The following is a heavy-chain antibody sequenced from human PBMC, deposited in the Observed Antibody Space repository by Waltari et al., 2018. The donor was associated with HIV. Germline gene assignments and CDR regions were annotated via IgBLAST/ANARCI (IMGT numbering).Heavy chain of an antibody. CDR1: GFTFGNFA. CDR3: ARGYSSSRWIPLYH. J-gene: IGHJ4*02. Sequence: QVQLVESGGGVVEPGTYLTLSCSVAGFTFGNFAFHWVRQSTVKGLEWLAVFWSDGAEISYADSVKGRFTVSKDTSQKTLYLHLTSLRAEDTALYYCARGYSSSRWIPLYHWGRGTLVTVSS. CDR2: FWSDGAEI. D-gene: IGHD6-6*01. V-gene: IGHV3-33*01.